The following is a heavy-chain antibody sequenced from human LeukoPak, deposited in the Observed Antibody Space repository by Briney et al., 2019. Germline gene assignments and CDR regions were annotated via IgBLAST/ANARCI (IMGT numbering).Heavy chain of an antibody. D-gene: IGHD3-10*01. J-gene: IGHJ4*02. CDR1: GFTFADYA. V-gene: IGHV3-9*01. Sequence: PGGSLRLSCAASGFTFADYAMHWVRQAPGKGLEWVSDISWNSGSLGYADSVKGRFAISRDNAKNSLYLQMNSLRAEDTALYYCAKDRGATFYYGSGSFDFWGRGTLVTVSS. CDR3: AKDRGATFYYGSGSFDF. CDR2: ISWNSGSL.